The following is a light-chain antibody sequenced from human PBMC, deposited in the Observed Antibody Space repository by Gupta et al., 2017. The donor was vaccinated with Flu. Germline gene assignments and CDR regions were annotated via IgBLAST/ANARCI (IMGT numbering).Light chain of an antibody. CDR1: HNINTY. CDR2: AAS. V-gene: IGKV1-39*01. CDR3: QQSYTSPSIT. Sequence: DIQMTQSPSSLSASVGDRVTITCRASHNINTYLNWYQQKPGKAPKVLIYAASTLQSGVPSRFTGSGSGTDFTLTISSLQPGDFATYYCQQSYTSPSITFGQGTRMEI. J-gene: IGKJ5*01.